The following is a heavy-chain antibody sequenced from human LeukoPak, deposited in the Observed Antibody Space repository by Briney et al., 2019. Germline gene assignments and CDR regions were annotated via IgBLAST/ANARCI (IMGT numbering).Heavy chain of an antibody. CDR1: GFTLSSSY. D-gene: IGHD6-13*01. CDR3: ARIVRYSSSWDY. Sequence: GGSLRLSCAASGFTLSSSYMTWVRQAPGKGLEWVSVIRSGGSTVYADSVKGRFTISRDNSKNTLYLQMNSLRAEDTAVYYCARIVRYSSSWDYWGQGTLVTVSS. J-gene: IGHJ4*02. CDR2: IRSGGST. V-gene: IGHV3-53*01.